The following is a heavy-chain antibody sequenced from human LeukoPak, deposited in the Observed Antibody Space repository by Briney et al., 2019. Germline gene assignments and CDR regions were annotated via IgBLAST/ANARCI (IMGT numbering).Heavy chain of an antibody. J-gene: IGHJ5*02. CDR1: GGSFSGYY. V-gene: IGHV4-34*01. D-gene: IGHD3-3*01. Sequence: SETLSLTCAVYGGSFSGYYWSWIRQPPGKGLEWIGEINHSGSTNYNPSLKSRVTISVDTSKNQFFLKLSSVTAADTAVYYCARGQNTIFGVAEPNWFDPWGQGTLVTVSS. CDR3: ARGQNTIFGVAEPNWFDP. CDR2: INHSGST.